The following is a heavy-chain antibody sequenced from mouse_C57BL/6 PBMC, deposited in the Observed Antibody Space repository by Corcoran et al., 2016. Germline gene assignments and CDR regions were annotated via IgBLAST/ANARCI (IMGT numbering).Heavy chain of an antibody. CDR2: INPNNGGT. J-gene: IGHJ2*01. CDR1: GYTFTDYY. CDR3: ARGHHYYGSSYGDY. D-gene: IGHD1-1*01. V-gene: IGHV1-26*01. Sequence: EVQLQQSGPELVKPGASVKISCKASGYTFTDYYMNWVKQSHGKSLEWIGDINPNNGGTSYNQKFKGKATLTVDKSSSTAYMELRSLTSEDSAFYYCARGHHYYGSSYGDYWGQGTTLTVSS.